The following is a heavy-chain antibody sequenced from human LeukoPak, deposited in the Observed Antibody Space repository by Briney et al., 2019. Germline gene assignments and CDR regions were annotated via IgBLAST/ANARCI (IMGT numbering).Heavy chain of an antibody. Sequence: PGGALRLSCANSGFTSSKYAMNWVRQAPGKGPEWVPSIRASGANTFYADSVRGRFTISRDHSKGMLNLHYSSRTVDDTALDYVSRDIRSCNGGDCYGWLDSRGQGTLVTVSS. CDR2: IRASGANT. CDR1: GFTSSKYA. D-gene: IGHD2-21*02. J-gene: IGHJ5*01. V-gene: IGHV3-23*01. CDR3: SRDIRSCNGGDCYGWLDS.